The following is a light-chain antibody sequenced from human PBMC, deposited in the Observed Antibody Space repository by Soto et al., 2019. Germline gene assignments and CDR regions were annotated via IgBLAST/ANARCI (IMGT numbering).Light chain of an antibody. CDR3: QQSYSTLIT. CDR1: QSISSY. CDR2: AAS. V-gene: IGKV1-39*01. J-gene: IGKJ5*01. Sequence: DIQMTHSPSSLSASVVDRFTITCXASQSISSYLNWYQQKPGKAPKLLIYAASSLQSGVPSRFSGSGSGTDFTLTISSLQPEDFATYYCQQSYSTLITFGQGTRLEIK.